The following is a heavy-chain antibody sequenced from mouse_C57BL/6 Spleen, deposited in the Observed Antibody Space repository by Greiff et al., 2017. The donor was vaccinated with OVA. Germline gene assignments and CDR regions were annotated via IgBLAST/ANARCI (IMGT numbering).Heavy chain of an antibody. CDR2: IYPGDGDT. CDR3: AREGLLTGLAY. Sequence: VQLQQSGPELVKPGASVKISCKASGYAFSSSWMNWVKQRPGQGLEWIGRIYPGDGDTNYNGKFKGKATLTADKSSSTAYMQLSSLTSEDSAVYFCAREGLLTGLAYWGQGTLVTVSA. D-gene: IGHD4-1*01. CDR1: GYAFSSSW. V-gene: IGHV1-82*01. J-gene: IGHJ3*01.